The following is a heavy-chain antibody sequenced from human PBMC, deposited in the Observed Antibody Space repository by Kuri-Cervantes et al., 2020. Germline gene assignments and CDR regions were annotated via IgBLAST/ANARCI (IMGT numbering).Heavy chain of an antibody. Sequence: GESLKISCAASGFTFSSYWMSWVRQAPGKGLEWVAVIWYDGSNKYYADSVKGRFTISRDNSKNTLYLQMNSLRAEDTAVYYCAKVRDCSGGSCYGPRYYYGMDVWGQGTTVTVSS. CDR1: GFTFSSYW. CDR2: IWYDGSNK. V-gene: IGHV3-33*08. CDR3: AKVRDCSGGSCYGPRYYYGMDV. J-gene: IGHJ6*02. D-gene: IGHD2-15*01.